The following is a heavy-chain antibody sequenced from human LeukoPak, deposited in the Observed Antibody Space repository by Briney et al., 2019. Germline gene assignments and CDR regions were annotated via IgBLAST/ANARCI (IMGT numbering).Heavy chain of an antibody. Sequence: QTGGSLRLSCAASGFTFSSYSMNWDRQAPGKGLEWVSYLSSSSSAMYYADSVKGRFTISRDNAKNSLYLQMNSLRAEDTAVYYCARDLRLVDAFDIWGQGTMVTVSS. CDR2: LSSSSSAM. CDR3: ARDLRLVDAFDI. CDR1: GFTFSSYS. D-gene: IGHD3-9*01. V-gene: IGHV3-48*04. J-gene: IGHJ3*02.